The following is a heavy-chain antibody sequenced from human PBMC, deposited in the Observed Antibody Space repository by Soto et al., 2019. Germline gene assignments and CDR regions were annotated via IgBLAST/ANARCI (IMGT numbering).Heavy chain of an antibody. CDR1: GFTFDDYA. CDR3: AKDISIFGVVPDAFDI. CDR2: ISWNSGSI. D-gene: IGHD3-3*01. V-gene: IGHV3-9*01. J-gene: IGHJ3*02. Sequence: GGSPRLSCAASGFTFDDYAMHWVRQAPGKGLEWVSGISWNSGSIGYADSVKGRFTISRDNAKNSLYLQMNSLRAEDTALYYCAKDISIFGVVPDAFDIWGQGTMVTVSS.